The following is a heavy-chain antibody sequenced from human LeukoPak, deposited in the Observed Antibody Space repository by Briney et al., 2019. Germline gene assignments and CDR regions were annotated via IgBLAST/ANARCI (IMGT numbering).Heavy chain of an antibody. Sequence: SETLSLTCTVSGGSISSLHWIWIRPPPGKGLECIGYIYYSGSTNYNPPLKSRVSVSVDTYKNQLPLKVISVTAADTAVYYCARCLGGLRSAYDICGQGTMVTVSS. D-gene: IGHD3-16*01. CDR1: GGSISSLH. V-gene: IGHV4-59*01. J-gene: IGHJ3*02. CDR3: ARCLGGLRSAYDI. CDR2: IYYSGST.